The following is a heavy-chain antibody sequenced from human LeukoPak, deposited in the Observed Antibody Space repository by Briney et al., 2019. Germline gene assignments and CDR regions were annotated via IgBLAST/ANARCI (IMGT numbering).Heavy chain of an antibody. CDR2: IRSNGGST. CDR1: GFTFSSYA. Sequence: GGSLRLSCSASGFTFSSYAMHWVRQAPGKGLEDVSAIRSNGGSTYYADSVKDRFTISRDNSKNTLYLQMSSLRTEGTAVYYCSSFDYWGQGTLVTVSS. V-gene: IGHV3-64D*06. D-gene: IGHD6-19*01. CDR3: SSFDY. J-gene: IGHJ4*02.